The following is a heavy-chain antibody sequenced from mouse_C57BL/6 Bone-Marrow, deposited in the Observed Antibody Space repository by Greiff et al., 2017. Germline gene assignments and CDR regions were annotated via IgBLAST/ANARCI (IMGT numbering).Heavy chain of an antibody. J-gene: IGHJ1*03. V-gene: IGHV1-64*01. CDR3: ARGYGSSCYWYFDV. CDR2: IHPNSGST. D-gene: IGHD1-1*01. CDR1: GYTFTSYW. Sequence: VQLQQPGAELVKPGASVKLSCKASGYTFTSYWMHWVKQRPGQGLEWIGMIHPNSGSTNYNEKFKSKATLTVDKSSSTAYMQLSSLTSEDSAVYYCARGYGSSCYWYFDVWGTGTTVTVSS.